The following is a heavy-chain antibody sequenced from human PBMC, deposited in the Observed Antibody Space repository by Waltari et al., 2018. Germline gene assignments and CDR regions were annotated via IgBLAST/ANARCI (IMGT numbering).Heavy chain of an antibody. J-gene: IGHJ4*02. D-gene: IGHD5-18*01. CDR3: ATGFAAMDY. Sequence: QVQLVQSGAEVKKPGASVKVSCKVSGYTLTELSMHWVRQAPGKGLEWMGGFDPEDGETIYAQKFQGRVTITADTSTDTAYMELSSLRSEDTAVYYCATGFAAMDYWGQGTLVTVSS. CDR2: FDPEDGET. V-gene: IGHV1-24*01. CDR1: GYTLTELS.